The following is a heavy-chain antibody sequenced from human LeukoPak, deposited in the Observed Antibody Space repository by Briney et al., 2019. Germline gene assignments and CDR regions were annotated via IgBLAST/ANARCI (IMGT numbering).Heavy chain of an antibody. CDR2: IYHSGST. CDR3: ARVEKKSSSWYGQGLNWFAP. Sequence: PSETLSLTCSVYGGSLSVYYWSWIPDPPGKRVEWIGVIYHSGSTNYNPSLKSRVTISVDTSKNQFSLKLTSVTAADTAVYYCARVEKKSSSWYGQGLNWFAPWGQGTLVTVSS. CDR1: GGSLSVYY. J-gene: IGHJ5*02. V-gene: IGHV4-34*01. D-gene: IGHD6-13*01.